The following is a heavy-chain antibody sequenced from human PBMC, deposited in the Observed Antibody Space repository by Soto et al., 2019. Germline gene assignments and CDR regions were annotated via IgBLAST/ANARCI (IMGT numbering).Heavy chain of an antibody. J-gene: IGHJ4*02. D-gene: IGHD3-10*01. CDR2: VNPILSMT. CDR1: GGTFSSYA. CDR3: ATSYGSGYWAFVY. V-gene: IGHV1-69*04. Sequence: SVKVSCKASGGTFSSYAISWVRQAPGLGLEWMGRVNPILSMTNYAQKFQGRVTMTADKSTSTAYMELRSLRSEDTAFYYCATSYGSGYWAFVYWGQGTLVTVSS.